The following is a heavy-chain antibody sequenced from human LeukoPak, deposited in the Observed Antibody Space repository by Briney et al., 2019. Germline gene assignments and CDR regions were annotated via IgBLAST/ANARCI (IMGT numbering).Heavy chain of an antibody. CDR1: GGSLNGHY. CDR2: SSDSGGT. CDR3: AKNGQSGFSFDP. D-gene: IGHD2-8*01. V-gene: IGHV4-34*01. Sequence: SETLSLTCAVYGGSLNGHYWSWIGQPPGKGREWIGESSDSGGTKFNPSLKSRVTITADTSKNQFSLKLSSVTAADTAVYYCAKNGQSGFSFDPWGQGTLVTVSS. J-gene: IGHJ5*02.